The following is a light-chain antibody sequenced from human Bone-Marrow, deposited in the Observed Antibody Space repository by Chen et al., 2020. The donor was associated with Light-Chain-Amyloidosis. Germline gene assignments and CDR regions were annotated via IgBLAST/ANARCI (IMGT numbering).Light chain of an antibody. CDR1: NIGSTS. CDR2: DDS. J-gene: IGLJ3*02. V-gene: IGLV3-21*02. CDR3: QVWDRSSDRPV. Sequence: SYVLTQPSSVSVAPGQTATIACGGNNIGSTSVHWYQQTPGQAPLLVVYDDSGRPSGIPERLSGSNSGNTATLTISRVEAGDEADYYCQVWDRSSDRPVFGGGTKLPVL.